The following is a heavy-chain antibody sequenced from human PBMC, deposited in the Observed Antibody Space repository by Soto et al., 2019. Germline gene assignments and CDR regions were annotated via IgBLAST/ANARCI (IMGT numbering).Heavy chain of an antibody. V-gene: IGHV1-69*01. D-gene: IGHD1-26*01. CDR1: GGTVSSSA. CDR3: AREVGATLNWFDP. CDR2: IIPIFGTE. J-gene: IGHJ5*02. Sequence: QVQLVQSGAEVKKPGSSVKVSCKASGGTVSSSAISWVRQAPGQGLEWMGGIIPIFGTENYAQKFQGRVTITADESTSTAYMELSSLRSEDTAVYYCAREVGATLNWFDPWGQGTLVTVSS.